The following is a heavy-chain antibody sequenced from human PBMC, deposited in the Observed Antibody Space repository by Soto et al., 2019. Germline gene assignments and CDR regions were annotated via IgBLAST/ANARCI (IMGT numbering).Heavy chain of an antibody. V-gene: IGHV3-48*01. CDR2: ITRNSDII. Sequence: EVQLVESGGGLIQPGGSLRLSCAASGFSFSSYSMNWVRQAPGKGLEWISYITRNSDIINYADSVKGRFTISRDNAKNSLNLQMHSLRADDTAVYYCARDREYCSGDKCYETGSAYWGQGTLLTVSS. CDR1: GFSFSSYS. D-gene: IGHD2-15*01. CDR3: ARDREYCSGDKCYETGSAY. J-gene: IGHJ4*02.